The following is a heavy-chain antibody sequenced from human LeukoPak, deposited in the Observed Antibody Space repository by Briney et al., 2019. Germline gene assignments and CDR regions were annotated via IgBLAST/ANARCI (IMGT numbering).Heavy chain of an antibody. Sequence: PGGSLRLSCAASGFTFSSYGMHWVRQAPGKGLEWVAGIWYDGGNKYYADSVKGRFTISRDNSKNTLYLQMNSLRAEDTAVYYCARVGVVAATGNNWFDPWGQGTLVTVSS. CDR2: IWYDGGNK. D-gene: IGHD2-15*01. V-gene: IGHV3-33*01. CDR1: GFTFSSYG. CDR3: ARVGVVAATGNNWFDP. J-gene: IGHJ5*02.